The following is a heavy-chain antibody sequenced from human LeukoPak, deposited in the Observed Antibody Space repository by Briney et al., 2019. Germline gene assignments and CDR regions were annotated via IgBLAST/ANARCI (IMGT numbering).Heavy chain of an antibody. CDR1: GGTFSSYA. CDR2: IIPILGIA. CDR3: AGGRITIFGVVTLNWFDP. Sequence: ASVKVSCKASGGTFSSYAISWVRHAPGQGFEWMGRIIPILGIANYAQKFQGRVTITADKSTSTAYMELSSLRSEDTAVYYCAGGRITIFGVVTLNWFDPWGQGTLVTVSS. D-gene: IGHD3-3*01. V-gene: IGHV1-69*04. J-gene: IGHJ5*02.